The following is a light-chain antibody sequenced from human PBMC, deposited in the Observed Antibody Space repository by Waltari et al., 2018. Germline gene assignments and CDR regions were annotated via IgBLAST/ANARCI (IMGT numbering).Light chain of an antibody. CDR3: QHYGSASMYT. Sequence: EIVLTQSPGTLSLSPGERPTLSCRASQSINSSYLAWYQQKPGQSPRPLIYGASSRATGIPDRLSGSGSGTDFTLIISRLEPEDFAVYYCQHYGSASMYTFGQGTKLEIK. V-gene: IGKV3-20*01. J-gene: IGKJ2*01. CDR2: GAS. CDR1: QSINSSY.